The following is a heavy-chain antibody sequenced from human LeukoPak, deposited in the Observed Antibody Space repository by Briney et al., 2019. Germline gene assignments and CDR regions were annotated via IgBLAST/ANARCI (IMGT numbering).Heavy chain of an antibody. CDR3: ARGVEPLAANTLAY. CDR1: GFTLITND. D-gene: IGHD1-14*01. J-gene: IGHJ4*02. V-gene: IGHV3-53*01. Sequence: AGSLRLSCAASGFTLITNDMTWVRQAPGKGLEWVSVLYSDGNTKYAGSVQGRFTISRDNSKNTMYLEMNSLSPDDTAVYYCARGVEPLAANTLAYWGQGTLVTVSS. CDR2: LYSDGNT.